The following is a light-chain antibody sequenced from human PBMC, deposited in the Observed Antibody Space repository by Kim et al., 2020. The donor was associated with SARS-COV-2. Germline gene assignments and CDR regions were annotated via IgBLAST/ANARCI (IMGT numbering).Light chain of an antibody. CDR1: QNINSW. CDR2: KAS. V-gene: IGKV1-5*03. CDR3: IQYDENPLT. Sequence: DIQLTQSPSTLSASIGDRVTITCRASQNINSWLVWYQQKPGKAPNILIHKASTVEKGVPLMFCGSGSGTEFTLTISSLQPDDSATYDYIQYDENPLTFSGGTKV. J-gene: IGKJ4*01.